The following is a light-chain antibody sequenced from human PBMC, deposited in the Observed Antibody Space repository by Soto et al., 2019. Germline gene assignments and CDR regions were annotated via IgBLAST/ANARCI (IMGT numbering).Light chain of an antibody. V-gene: IGKV3-11*01. CDR3: QQRSNWPRIP. CDR2: DST. J-gene: IGKJ5*01. Sequence: ALTQSPATLSLSPGERATLSCRAGQSIHTSLAWYQQKSGKPPRLVIYDSTLRANGVPDRFSGSGSGTDFTLTIISLEPEDFAVYYCQQRSNWPRIPFGQVTLPEIK. CDR1: QSIHTS.